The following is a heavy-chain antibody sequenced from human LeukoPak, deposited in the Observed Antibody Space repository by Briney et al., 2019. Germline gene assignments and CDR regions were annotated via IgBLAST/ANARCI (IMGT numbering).Heavy chain of an antibody. J-gene: IGHJ6*02. Sequence: PSETLSLTCTVSGGSMTNFYWSWIRQPPGKGLEWIGYIYHSGSTYYNPSLKSRVTISVDRSKNQFSLKLSSVTAADTAVYYCARAITGTLNVWGQGTTVTVSS. CDR2: IYHSGST. V-gene: IGHV4-59*12. D-gene: IGHD1-7*01. CDR1: GGSMTNFY. CDR3: ARAITGTLNV.